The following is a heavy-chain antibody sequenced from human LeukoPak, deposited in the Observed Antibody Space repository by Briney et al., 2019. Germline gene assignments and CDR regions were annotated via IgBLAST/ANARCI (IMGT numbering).Heavy chain of an antibody. CDR2: TYYRSKWYN. V-gene: IGHV6-1*01. CDR1: GDSVSSNSAA. J-gene: IGHJ4*02. Sequence: SQTLSLTCAISGDSVSSNSAAWNWIRQSPSRGLEWLGRTYYRSKWYNDYAVSVKSRITINPDTSKNQFSLQLNSVTPEDTAVYYCARGRWYSSGWYIVSGYYFDYWGQGTLVTVSS. D-gene: IGHD6-19*01. CDR3: ARGRWYSSGWYIVSGYYFDY.